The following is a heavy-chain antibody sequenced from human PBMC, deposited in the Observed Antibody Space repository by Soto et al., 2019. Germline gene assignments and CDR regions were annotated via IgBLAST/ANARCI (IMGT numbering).Heavy chain of an antibody. Sequence: ASVKVSCKASGGTFSSYAISWVLQAPGQGLEWMGGIIPIFGTANYAQKFQGRVTITADESTSTAYMELSSLRSEDTAVYYCACRGIAAAGDALDIWGQGTMVTVSS. CDR3: ACRGIAAAGDALDI. J-gene: IGHJ3*02. CDR1: GGTFSSYA. V-gene: IGHV1-69*13. D-gene: IGHD6-13*01. CDR2: IIPIFGTA.